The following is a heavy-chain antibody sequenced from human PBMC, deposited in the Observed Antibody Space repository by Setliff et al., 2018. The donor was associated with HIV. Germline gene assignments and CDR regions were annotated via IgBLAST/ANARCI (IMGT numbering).Heavy chain of an antibody. CDR3: MRGRSITIFGVAYFDF. Sequence: SETLSLTCIVSGSSMTGRYIWGWFRQPPGKEPEWIGSITYSGSARYNPSLKSRVAISVDMSNNQFSLKVTSVTAADTAVYYCMRGRSITIFGVAYFDFWGQGTQVTVSS. CDR2: ITYSGSA. J-gene: IGHJ4*02. V-gene: IGHV4-38-2*02. D-gene: IGHD3-3*01. CDR1: GSSMTGRYI.